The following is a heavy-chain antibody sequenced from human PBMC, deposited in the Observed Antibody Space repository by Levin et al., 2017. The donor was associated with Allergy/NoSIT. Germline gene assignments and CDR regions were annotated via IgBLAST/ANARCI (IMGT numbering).Heavy chain of an antibody. CDR2: ISYDESDK. Sequence: GGSLRLSCAASGFSFRSFGMHWVRQAPGKGLEWVAVISYDESDKFYADSVKGRFTISRDNTKNTLYLQMNSLRSEDAAVYYCAKDVVFGTSSWSLDFWGREPWSPSPQ. D-gene: IGHD6-13*01. J-gene: IGHJ4*02. CDR3: AKDVVFGTSSWSLDF. V-gene: IGHV3-30*18. CDR1: GFSFRSFG.